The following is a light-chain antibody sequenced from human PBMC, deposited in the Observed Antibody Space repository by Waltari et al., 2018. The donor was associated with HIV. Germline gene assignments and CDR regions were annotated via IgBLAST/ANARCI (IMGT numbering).Light chain of an antibody. Sequence: QSVLTQPPSASGTPGQRVTISCSGSSSNIGSNYVYWYQQLPGTAPKLLIYSNNQLPSGVPDRISGSKSGTSASLAIRGLHSVEEADYYCAAWDDSLNAWVFGGGTKLTVL. CDR1: SSNIGSNY. V-gene: IGLV1-44*01. CDR3: AAWDDSLNAWV. CDR2: SNN. J-gene: IGLJ3*02.